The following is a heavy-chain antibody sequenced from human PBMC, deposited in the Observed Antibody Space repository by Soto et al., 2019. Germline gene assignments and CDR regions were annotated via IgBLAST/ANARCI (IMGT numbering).Heavy chain of an antibody. CDR2: INVGNGNT. Sequence: ASVKVSCKASGYTFTSYAMHWVRQAPGQRLEWMGWINVGNGNTKYSQKFQDRVTIIRDTSANTAYMEVSSLRSDDTAVYYCVMVDNYVTPTPQDVWGQGTTVTVSS. V-gene: IGHV1-3*01. CDR3: VMVDNYVTPTPQDV. CDR1: GYTFTSYA. J-gene: IGHJ6*02. D-gene: IGHD3-16*01.